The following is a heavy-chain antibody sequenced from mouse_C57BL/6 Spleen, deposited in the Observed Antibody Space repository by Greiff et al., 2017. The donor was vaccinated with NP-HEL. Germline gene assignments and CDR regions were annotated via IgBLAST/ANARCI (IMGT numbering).Heavy chain of an antibody. J-gene: IGHJ1*03. CDR2: IWSGGST. Sequence: VQLQESGPGLVQPSQSLSITCTVSGFSLTSYGVHWVRQSPGKGLEWLGVIWSGGSTDYNAAFISRLSISKDNSKSQVFFKMNSLQADDTAIYYCARNEGRLRYFDVWGTGTTVTVSS. CDR1: GFSLTSYG. CDR3: ARNEGRLRYFDV. V-gene: IGHV2-2*01.